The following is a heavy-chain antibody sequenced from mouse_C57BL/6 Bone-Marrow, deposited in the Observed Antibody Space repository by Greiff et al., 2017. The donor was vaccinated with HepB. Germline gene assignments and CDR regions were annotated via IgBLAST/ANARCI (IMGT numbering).Heavy chain of an antibody. CDR1: GYAFSSSW. CDR2: IYPGDGDT. Sequence: VQVVESGPELVKPGASVKISCKASGYAFSSSWMNWVKQRPGKGLEWIGRIYPGDGDTNYNGKFKGKATLTADTSSNTAYMQLSSLTTEDSAIYYCARSSLSSGFDYWGQGTTLTVSS. V-gene: IGHV1-82*01. CDR3: ARSSLSSGFDY. D-gene: IGHD3-2*02. J-gene: IGHJ2*01.